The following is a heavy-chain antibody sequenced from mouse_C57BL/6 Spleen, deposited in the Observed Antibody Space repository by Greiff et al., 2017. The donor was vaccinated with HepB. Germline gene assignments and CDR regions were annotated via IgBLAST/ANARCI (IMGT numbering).Heavy chain of an antibody. CDR1: GFTFSDYG. D-gene: IGHD5-5*01. V-gene: IGHV5-17*01. Sequence: EVHLVESGGGLVKPGGSLKLSCAASGFTFSDYGMHWVRQAPEKGLEWVAYISSGSSTIYYADTVKGRFTISRDNAKNTLFLQMTSLRSEDTAMYYCARPLLPTSTDYYAMDYWGQGTSVTVSS. CDR2: ISSGSSTI. CDR3: ARPLLPTSTDYYAMDY. J-gene: IGHJ4*01.